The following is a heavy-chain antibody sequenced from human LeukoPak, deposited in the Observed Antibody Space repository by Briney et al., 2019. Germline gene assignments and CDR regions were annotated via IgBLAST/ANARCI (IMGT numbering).Heavy chain of an antibody. D-gene: IGHD6-19*01. CDR1: GFTCSCYD. CDR2: IRPSGDNT. CDR3: ARVAGWHWFDP. J-gene: IGHJ5*02. V-gene: IGHV3-23*01. Sequence: GALRLSCAASGFTCSCYDMTWVRQDPGRGLEWVSSIRPSGDNTYYGDSVKGRFTISRDNSKNTVYLQMNNMRVDDTAVYYCARVAGWHWFDPWGQGTLVTVSS.